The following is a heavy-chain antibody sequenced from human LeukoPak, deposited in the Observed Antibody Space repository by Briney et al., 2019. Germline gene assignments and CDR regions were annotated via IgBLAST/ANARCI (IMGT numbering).Heavy chain of an antibody. CDR2: IYWDDDT. V-gene: IGHV2-5*02. Sequence: SGPTLVKPTETLTLTCTLSGFSLTASRVGVGWMRQSPGKALQWLTLIYWDDDTRYRPSLRGRLAVTKDASKNQVLLTMTNVDPADTGTYYCAHRPGMGAHRFDVWDQGILVTVSS. J-gene: IGHJ4*02. D-gene: IGHD1-26*01. CDR1: GFSLTASRVG. CDR3: AHRPGMGAHRFDV.